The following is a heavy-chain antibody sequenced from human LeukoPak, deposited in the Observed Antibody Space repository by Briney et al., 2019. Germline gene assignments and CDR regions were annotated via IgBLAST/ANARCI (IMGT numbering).Heavy chain of an antibody. CDR1: GFTFSDYY. D-gene: IGHD6-19*01. CDR2: IFMSGSTI. Sequence: KPGGSLRLSCAVSGFTFSDYYMSWIRQAPGKGPEWISAIFMSGSTIDYADSVKGRFTISRDNANNSLYLQMNSLRAEDTAVYYCARDNLIAVAGRQRWFDPWGQGTLVTVSS. J-gene: IGHJ5*02. V-gene: IGHV3-11*04. CDR3: ARDNLIAVAGRQRWFDP.